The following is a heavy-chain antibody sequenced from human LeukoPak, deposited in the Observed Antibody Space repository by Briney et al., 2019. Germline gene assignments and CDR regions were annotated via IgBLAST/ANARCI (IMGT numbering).Heavy chain of an antibody. J-gene: IGHJ5*02. CDR1: GGPISSYH. Sequence: TETLSLTCTVSGGPISSYHWSWIRQTPGKGLERIGYIYYSGSTNYNPSLKSRVTISVDPSKNQFSLRLSSVTAADTAVYYCARVSRYYYYDSSVFAWFDPWGQGTLVTVSS. V-gene: IGHV4-59*01. CDR2: IYYSGST. D-gene: IGHD3-22*01. CDR3: ARVSRYYYYDSSVFAWFDP.